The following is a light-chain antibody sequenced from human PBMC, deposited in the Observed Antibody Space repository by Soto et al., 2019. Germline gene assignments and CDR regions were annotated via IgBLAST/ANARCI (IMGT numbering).Light chain of an antibody. CDR2: DAS. J-gene: IGKJ1*01. CDR3: QQYGNSHQT. CDR1: QVVSSGS. Sequence: ETVLTQSPGILSLSPGERATLSCRASQVVSSGSLAWFQQRPGQAPRVLIYDASNRATGVPDRFSASGSGTDFTLTITRVQPEDFEVYYCQQYGNSHQTFGTGTKVDIX. V-gene: IGKV3-20*01.